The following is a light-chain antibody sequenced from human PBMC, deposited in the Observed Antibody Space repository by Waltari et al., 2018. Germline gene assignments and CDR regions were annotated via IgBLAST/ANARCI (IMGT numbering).Light chain of an antibody. CDR3: SSYSISSNYFV. J-gene: IGLJ1*01. V-gene: IGLV2-14*03. Sequence: QSALTQPASVSGSPGQSITISCTGTTRDIGYYNYVSWYQQHPGKAPKTIIYDVSHRPSGVSDRFSGSKSGNTASLTISGLRAEDEADYHCSSYSISSNYFVFGTGTTVTVL. CDR1: TRDIGYYNY. CDR2: DVS.